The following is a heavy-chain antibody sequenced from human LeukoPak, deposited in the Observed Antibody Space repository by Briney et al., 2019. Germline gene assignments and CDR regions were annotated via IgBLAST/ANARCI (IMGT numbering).Heavy chain of an antibody. CDR2: ISYDGSNK. CDR1: GFTFSSYA. V-gene: IGHV3-30-3*01. Sequence: PGGSLRLSCAASGFTFSSYAMHWVRQAPGKGLEWVAVISYDGSNKYYADSVKGRFTISRDNSKNTLYLQMNSLRAEDTAVYYCARDARTRGRIAAAGLDYWGQGTLVTVST. J-gene: IGHJ4*02. CDR3: ARDARTRGRIAAAGLDY. D-gene: IGHD6-13*01.